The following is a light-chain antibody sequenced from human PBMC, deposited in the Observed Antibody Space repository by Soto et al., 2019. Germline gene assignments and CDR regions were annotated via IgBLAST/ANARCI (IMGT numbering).Light chain of an antibody. V-gene: IGLV1-44*01. CDR3: AAWDDSLNGLV. CDR2: NNN. Sequence: QSVLTQPPSASGTPGQRVTISCSGSSSNIGSNTVNWYQQLPVTAPKLLIYNNNQRPSGVPDRFSASESGISASLAISGLQCEDEAEYYWAAWDDSLNGLVFGTGTKLTVL. J-gene: IGLJ1*01. CDR1: SSNIGSNT.